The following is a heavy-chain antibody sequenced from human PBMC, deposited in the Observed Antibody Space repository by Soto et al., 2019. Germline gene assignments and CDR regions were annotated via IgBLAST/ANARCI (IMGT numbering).Heavy chain of an antibody. D-gene: IGHD3-10*01. Sequence: GGSLRLSCAGSGFTFSTFDIHWVRQAPGKGLEWVSGIGTLSDTFYAASVQGRFTISRQNAKNSVYLQMNSLRAGDTAFYYCARGRSFSYDSTPPPMFDPWGQGTLVTV. CDR2: IGTLSDT. J-gene: IGHJ5*02. V-gene: IGHV3-13*01. CDR3: ARGRSFSYDSTPPPMFDP. CDR1: GFTFSTFD.